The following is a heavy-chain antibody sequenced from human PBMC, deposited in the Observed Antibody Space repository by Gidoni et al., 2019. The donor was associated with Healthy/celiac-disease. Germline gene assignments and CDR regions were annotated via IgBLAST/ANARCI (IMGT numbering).Heavy chain of an antibody. J-gene: IGHJ2*01. CDR1: GFTFSSYE. D-gene: IGHD4-17*01. CDR3: ARVPDYGDNWYFDL. CDR2: ISSSGSTI. Sequence: EVQLVESGGGLVQPGGSLRLSCAASGFTFSSYEMNWVRQAPGKGLEWVSYISSSGSTIYYADSVKGRFTISRDNAKNSLYLQMNSLRAEDTAVYYCARVPDYGDNWYFDLWGRGTLVTVSS. V-gene: IGHV3-48*03.